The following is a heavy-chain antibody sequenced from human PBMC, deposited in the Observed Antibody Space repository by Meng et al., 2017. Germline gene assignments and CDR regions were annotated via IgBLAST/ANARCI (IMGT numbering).Heavy chain of an antibody. V-gene: IGHV1-3*01. Sequence: VPLLQPGAAVTKPGSSVECSCNACRYTFTSYAMRWVRQAPRQRLEWMGWINAGNGNTKYSQKFQGRVTITRDTSAGTAYMELSSLRSEDTAIYYCARTYSGAYRVDYYFDPWGQGTLVTVSS. D-gene: IGHD5-12*01. CDR1: RYTFTSYA. CDR3: ARTYSGAYRVDYYFDP. CDR2: INAGNGNT. J-gene: IGHJ5*02.